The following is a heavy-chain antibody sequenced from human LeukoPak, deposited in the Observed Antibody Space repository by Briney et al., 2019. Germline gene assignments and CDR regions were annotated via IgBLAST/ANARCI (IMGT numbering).Heavy chain of an antibody. CDR3: AASGSWDYFDY. J-gene: IGHJ4*02. CDR2: INPNSGGT. D-gene: IGHD1-26*01. Sequence: ASVKVSCKASGYTFAGYYMHWVRQAPGQGLEWMGWINPNSGGTNYAQKLQGRVTMTTDTSTSTAYMELRSLRSDDTAVYYCAASGSWDYFDYWGQGTLVTVSS. CDR1: GYTFAGYY. V-gene: IGHV1-2*02.